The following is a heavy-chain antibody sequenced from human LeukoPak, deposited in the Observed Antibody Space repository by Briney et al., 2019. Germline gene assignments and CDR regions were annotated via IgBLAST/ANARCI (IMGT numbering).Heavy chain of an antibody. CDR3: ARGVWFGEPRRFDY. CDR2: INPNSGGT. J-gene: IGHJ4*02. D-gene: IGHD3-10*01. V-gene: IGHV1-2*02. Sequence: GASVKVSCKASGYTFTGYYMHWVRQAPGQGLEWMGWINPNSGGTNYAQKFQGRVTMTRDTSISTAYMELSRLRSDDTAVYYCARGVWFGEPRRFDYWGQGTLVTVSS. CDR1: GYTFTGYY.